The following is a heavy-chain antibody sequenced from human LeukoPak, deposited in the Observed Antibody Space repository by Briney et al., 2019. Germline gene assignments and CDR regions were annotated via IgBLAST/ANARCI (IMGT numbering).Heavy chain of an antibody. V-gene: IGHV3-30*04. J-gene: IGHJ6*03. Sequence: GGSLRLSCAASGFTFSSYAMHWVRQAPGKGLEWVAVISYDGSNKYYADSVKGRFTISRDNSKNTLYLQMNSLRAEDTAVYYCARAPLWFGGYYMDVWGKGTTVTVSS. CDR3: ARAPLWFGGYYMDV. D-gene: IGHD3-10*01. CDR1: GFTFSSYA. CDR2: ISYDGSNK.